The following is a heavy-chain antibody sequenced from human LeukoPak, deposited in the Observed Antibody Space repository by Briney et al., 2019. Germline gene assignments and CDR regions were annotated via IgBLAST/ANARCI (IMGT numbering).Heavy chain of an antibody. CDR1: GFTFSSYW. V-gene: IGHV3-7*01. CDR3: ARRGWFGELFPANY. Sequence: GGSLRLSCAASGFTFSSYWMSWVRQAPGKGLEWVANIKQDGSEKYYVDSVKGRFTISRDDAKNSLYLQMNSLRAEDTAVYYCARRGWFGELFPANYWGQGTLVTVSS. J-gene: IGHJ4*02. D-gene: IGHD3-10*01. CDR2: IKQDGSEK.